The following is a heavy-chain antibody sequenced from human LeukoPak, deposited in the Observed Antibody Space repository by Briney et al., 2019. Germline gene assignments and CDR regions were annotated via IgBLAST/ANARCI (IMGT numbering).Heavy chain of an antibody. CDR2: IKQDGSEK. V-gene: IGHV3-7*03. Sequence: GGSLRLSCAASGFTFSSYWMSWVRQAPGKGLEWVANIKQDGSEKYYVDSVKGRFTISRDNAKNSLYLQMNSLRAEDTAVYYCARSSRYFDWVLFYGMDVWGKGTTVTVSS. CDR3: ARSSRYFDWVLFYGMDV. D-gene: IGHD3-9*01. CDR1: GFTFSSYW. J-gene: IGHJ6*04.